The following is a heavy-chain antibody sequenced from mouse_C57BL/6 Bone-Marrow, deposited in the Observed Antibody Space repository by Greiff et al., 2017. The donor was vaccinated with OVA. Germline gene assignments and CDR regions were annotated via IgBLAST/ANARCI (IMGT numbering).Heavy chain of an antibody. CDR3: AVPLPYYFDY. CDR2: IYPGSGST. CDR1: GYTFTSYW. D-gene: IGHD5-1*01. Sequence: VQLQQPGAELVKPGASVKMSCKASGYTFTSYWITWVKQRPGQGLEWFGYIYPGSGSTNYNEKFKSKATLTVDTSSSTAYMQLSSLTYEDSEVYYCAVPLPYYFDYWGQGTTLTVSS. V-gene: IGHV1-55*01. J-gene: IGHJ2*01.